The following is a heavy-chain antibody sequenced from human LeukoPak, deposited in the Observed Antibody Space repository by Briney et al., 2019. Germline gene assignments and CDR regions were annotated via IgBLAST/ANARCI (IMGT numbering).Heavy chain of an antibody. CDR2: ISGSGGST. J-gene: IGHJ4*02. V-gene: IGHV3-23*01. D-gene: IGHD2-2*01. CDR1: GLTFSSYA. Sequence: GGSLRLSCAVSGLTFSSYAMSWVRQAPGKGLEWVSTISGSGGSTYYADSVKGRFTISRDNSKNTLYLQMNSLTAEGTAVYYCAKDLAPTGYCSSTSCYDVLDYWGQGTLVTVSS. CDR3: AKDLAPTGYCSSTSCYDVLDY.